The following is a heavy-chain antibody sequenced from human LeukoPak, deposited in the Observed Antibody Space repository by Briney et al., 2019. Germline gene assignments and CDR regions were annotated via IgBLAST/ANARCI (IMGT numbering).Heavy chain of an antibody. CDR3: ARDGGYYDSSGYYGGYFDY. V-gene: IGHV3-53*05. CDR1: GFTVSSNH. D-gene: IGHD3-22*01. Sequence: PGGSLRLSCAASGFTVSSNHMSWVRQAAGKGLEWVSVIHSGGSTDYADSVKGRFTISRDNSKNALYLQMNSLRAEDTAVYYCARDGGYYDSSGYYGGYFDYWGQGTLVTVSS. J-gene: IGHJ4*02. CDR2: IHSGGST.